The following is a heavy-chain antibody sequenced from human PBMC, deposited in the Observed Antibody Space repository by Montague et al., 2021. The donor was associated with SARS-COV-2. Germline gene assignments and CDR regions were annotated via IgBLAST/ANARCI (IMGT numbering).Heavy chain of an antibody. CDR2: INHSGST. Sequence: SETLSLTCAVYGGSFSGYYWSWIRQPPGKGLEWIGEINHSGSTNYNPPLKSRVTISLDTSKNQFSLKLSSVTAADTAVYYCARGSTVTSFFYYYYGMDVGGQGTTVTVS. CDR1: GGSFSGYY. D-gene: IGHD4-17*01. CDR3: ARGSTVTSFFYYYYGMDV. J-gene: IGHJ6*02. V-gene: IGHV4-34*01.